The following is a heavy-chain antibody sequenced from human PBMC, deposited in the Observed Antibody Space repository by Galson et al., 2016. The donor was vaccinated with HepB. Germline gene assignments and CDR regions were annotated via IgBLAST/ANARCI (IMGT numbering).Heavy chain of an antibody. J-gene: IGHJ6*03. Sequence: FLRLSCAASGFIFSEYAMSWVRQAPGKGLEWVSAISKSGDYTYYDDSVKGRFTISRDNSKNTLSLQMNSLRAEDTALYYCAKDLGDRLVTVYYCMDAWGKGTTVTVSS. CDR2: ISKSGDYT. CDR3: AKDLGDRLVTVYYCMDA. D-gene: IGHD4-11*01. V-gene: IGHV3-23*01. CDR1: GFIFSEYA.